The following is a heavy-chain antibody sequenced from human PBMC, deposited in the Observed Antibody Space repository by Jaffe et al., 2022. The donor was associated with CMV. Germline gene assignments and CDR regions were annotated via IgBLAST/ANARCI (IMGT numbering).Heavy chain of an antibody. CDR3: ARDSPAYYDSSGPITRDVYFDY. V-gene: IGHV1-69*01. CDR1: GGTFSSYA. Sequence: QVQLVQSGAEVKKPGSSVKVSCKASGGTFSSYAISWVRQAPGQGLEWMGGIIPIFGTANYAQKFQGRVTITADESTSTAYMELSSLRSEDTAVYYCARDSPAYYDSSGPITRDVYFDYWGQGTLVTVSS. CDR2: IIPIFGTA. D-gene: IGHD3-22*01. J-gene: IGHJ4*02.